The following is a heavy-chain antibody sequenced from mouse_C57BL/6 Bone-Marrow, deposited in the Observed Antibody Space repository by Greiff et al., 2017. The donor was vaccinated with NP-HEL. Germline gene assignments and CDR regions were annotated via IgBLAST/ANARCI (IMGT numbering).Heavy chain of an antibody. J-gene: IGHJ4*01. Sequence: EVQLQQSGPELVKPGASVKIPCKASGYTFTDYNMDWVKQSHGKSLEWIGDINPNNGGTIYNQKFKGKATLTVDKSSSTAYMELRSLTSEDTAVYYCARGIYYDYDGYAMDYWGQGTSVTVSS. V-gene: IGHV1-18*01. D-gene: IGHD2-4*01. CDR2: INPNNGGT. CDR3: ARGIYYDYDGYAMDY. CDR1: GYTFTDYN.